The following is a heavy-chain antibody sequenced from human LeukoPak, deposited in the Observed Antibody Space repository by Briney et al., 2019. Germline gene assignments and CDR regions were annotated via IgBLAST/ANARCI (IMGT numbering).Heavy chain of an antibody. J-gene: IGHJ4*02. CDR1: GXSISSYY. V-gene: IGHV4-4*09. Sequence: SETLSLTCTVSGXSISSYYWSWIRQPPGKRLEWIGHTFSSGATTYNPSLKSRVTISVDTSRSQFSLNLSSVTAADTAVYYCARRSRDGYFLDSWGQGTLVTVSS. CDR3: ARRSRDGYFLDS. D-gene: IGHD5-24*01. CDR2: TFSSGAT.